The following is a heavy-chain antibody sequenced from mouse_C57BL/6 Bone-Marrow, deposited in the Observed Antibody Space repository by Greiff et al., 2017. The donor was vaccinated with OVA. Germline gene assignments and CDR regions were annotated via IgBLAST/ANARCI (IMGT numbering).Heavy chain of an antibody. CDR3: ARKDYYGSALDY. V-gene: IGHV5-15*01. CDR2: ISNLAYSS. Sequence: EVQLVESGGGLVQPGGSLKLSCAASGFTFSDYGMAWVRQAPRKGPEWVAFISNLAYSSYYADTVTGRFTISKENAKNTLYLEMSSLRSEDTAMYYCARKDYYGSALDYWGQGTTLTVSS. D-gene: IGHD1-1*01. CDR1: GFTFSDYG. J-gene: IGHJ2*01.